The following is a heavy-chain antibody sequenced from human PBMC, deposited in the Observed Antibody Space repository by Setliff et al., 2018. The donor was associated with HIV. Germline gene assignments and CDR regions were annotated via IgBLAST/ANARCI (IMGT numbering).Heavy chain of an antibody. J-gene: IGHJ3*02. CDR1: GYTFTSYA. D-gene: IGHD6-13*01. Sequence: ASVKVSCKASGYTFTSYAMNWVRQAPGQGLEWMGWISADNGDTNYPQKLQGRVNMTRDTSISTTYMELSRLRSDDTAVYYCARDPGYKSTWYGVFDIWGQGTMVTVSS. CDR3: ARDPGYKSTWYGVFDI. CDR2: ISADNGDT. V-gene: IGHV1-2*02.